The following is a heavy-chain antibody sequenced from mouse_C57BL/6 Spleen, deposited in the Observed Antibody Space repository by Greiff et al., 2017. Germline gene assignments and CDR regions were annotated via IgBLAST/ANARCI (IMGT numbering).Heavy chain of an antibody. CDR2: INPGSGGT. CDR1: GYAFTNYL. J-gene: IGHJ4*01. Sequence: VMLVESGAELVRPGTSVKVSCKASGYAFTNYLIEWVKQRPGQGLEWIGVINPGSGGTNYNEKFKGKATLTADKSSSTAYMQLSSLTSEDSAVYFCARRPPGGYAMDYWGQGTSVTVSS. CDR3: ARRPPGGYAMDY. V-gene: IGHV1-54*01.